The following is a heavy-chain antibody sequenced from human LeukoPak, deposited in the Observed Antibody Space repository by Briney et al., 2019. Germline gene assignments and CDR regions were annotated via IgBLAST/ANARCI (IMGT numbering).Heavy chain of an antibody. J-gene: IGHJ6*02. CDR2: INPSGGST. V-gene: IGHV1-46*01. D-gene: IGHD3-3*01. CDR1: GYTFTSYY. CDR3: ARSGITIFGVVIIGDYYGMDV. Sequence: ASVKVSCKASGYTFTSYYMHWVRQAPGQGLEWMGIINPSGGSTSYAQKFQGRVTMTRDTSTSTAYMELRSLRSDDTAVYYCARSGITIFGVVIIGDYYGMDVWGQGTTVTVSS.